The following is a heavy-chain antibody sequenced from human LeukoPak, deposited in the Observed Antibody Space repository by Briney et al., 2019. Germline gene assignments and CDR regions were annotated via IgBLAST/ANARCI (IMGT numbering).Heavy chain of an antibody. J-gene: IGHJ3*02. CDR2: IYYSGST. CDR1: GSSISRYY. V-gene: IGHV4-59*01. CDR3: ARSRYDDAFDI. D-gene: IGHD3-9*01. Sequence: SETLSLTCTVTGSSISRYYRGWLPQPPGKGLEWIGYIYYSGSTNYNPSLKSRVTISLDTSKNQFSLKLTSVTAADTAVYYCARSRYDDAFDIWGQGTVVTVSS.